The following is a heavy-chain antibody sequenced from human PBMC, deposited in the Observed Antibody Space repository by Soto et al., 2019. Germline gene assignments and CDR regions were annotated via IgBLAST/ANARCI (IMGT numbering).Heavy chain of an antibody. D-gene: IGHD2-21*02. CDR3: ARDDYRGDSGSIDF. CDR1: GFTFSDYE. Sequence: PGGSLRLSCAASGFTFSDYEMNWVRQVPGKGLEWVSFISSRASNTLYADSLQGRFTISRDNDKNLLYLQMNNLRPEDTGIYFCARDDYRGDSGSIDFWGRGTVVTVSS. CDR2: ISSRASNT. V-gene: IGHV3-48*03. J-gene: IGHJ3*01.